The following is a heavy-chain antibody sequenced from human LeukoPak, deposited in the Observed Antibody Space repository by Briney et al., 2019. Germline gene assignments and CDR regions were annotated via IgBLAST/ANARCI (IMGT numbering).Heavy chain of an antibody. CDR2: ISSSSSYI. D-gene: IGHD2-21*02. CDR3: AGDQGDYWFDP. CDR1: GFTFSSYS. V-gene: IGHV3-21*01. Sequence: GGSLRLSCAASGFTFSSYSMDWVRQAPGKGLEWVSSISSSSSYIYYADSVKGRFTISRDNAKNSLYLQMNSLRAEDTAVYYCAGDQGDYWFDPWGQGILVTVSS. J-gene: IGHJ5*02.